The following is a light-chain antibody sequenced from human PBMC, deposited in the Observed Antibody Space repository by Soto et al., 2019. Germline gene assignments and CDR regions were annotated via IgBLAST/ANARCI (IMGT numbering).Light chain of an antibody. CDR2: GTS. V-gene: IGKV3-20*01. CDR3: QQYEQWPVA. Sequence: EIVLTQSPGTLSLSPGEEATLSCGASQSVSRNSFAWFQQKPGQAPRLLLYGTSIRATAIPDRFSGSGSGTDFALTISRREPEDSGTYYCQQYEQWPVAFGGGTKVEIK. CDR1: QSVSRNS. J-gene: IGKJ4*01.